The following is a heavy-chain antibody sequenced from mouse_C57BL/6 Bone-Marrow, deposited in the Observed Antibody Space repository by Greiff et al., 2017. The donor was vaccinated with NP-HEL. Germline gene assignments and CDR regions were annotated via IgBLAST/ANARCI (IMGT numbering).Heavy chain of an antibody. D-gene: IGHD1-1*01. CDR2: LSSGSSII. J-gene: IGHJ4*01. Sequence: LVESGGGFVKPGGSLKLSCAASGFTFSDYGMHWVRQAPEKGLEWVAYLSSGSSIIYYADTVKGRIIISRDNAKNTLFLQITSLRSEDTAMYYCRTEVATGAMDYWGQGTSVTVSS. CDR3: RTEVATGAMDY. V-gene: IGHV5-17*01. CDR1: GFTFSDYG.